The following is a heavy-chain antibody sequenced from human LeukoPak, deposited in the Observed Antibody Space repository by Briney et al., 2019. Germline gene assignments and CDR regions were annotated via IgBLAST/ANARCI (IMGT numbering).Heavy chain of an antibody. D-gene: IGHD3-3*01. CDR1: GFSLSTSGVG. J-gene: IGHJ5*02. CDR3: ALGAYDFWSGYRFDP. V-gene: IGHV2-5*01. CDR2: IYWNDDK. Sequence: SGPTLVNPTQTLTLTCTFSGFSLSTSGVGVGWIRQPPGKALEWLALIYWNDDKRYSPSLKSRLTITKGTSKNQVVLTMTNMDPVDTATYYCALGAYDFWSGYRFDPWGQGTLVTVSS.